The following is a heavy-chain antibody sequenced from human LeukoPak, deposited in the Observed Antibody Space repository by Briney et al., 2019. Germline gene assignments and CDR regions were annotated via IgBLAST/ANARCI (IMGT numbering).Heavy chain of an antibody. Sequence: GGSLRLSCAASGVTFRSYAMHWVRQGPGKGLEWVAAISYDGSNEYYADSVKGRFTISRDNSKNTVYLQMNSLRVEDTALYYCARRGGEVVATHNWFDPWGQGTLVSVSS. CDR1: GVTFRSYA. D-gene: IGHD2-15*01. V-gene: IGHV3-30*04. CDR2: ISYDGSNE. J-gene: IGHJ5*02. CDR3: ARRGGEVVATHNWFDP.